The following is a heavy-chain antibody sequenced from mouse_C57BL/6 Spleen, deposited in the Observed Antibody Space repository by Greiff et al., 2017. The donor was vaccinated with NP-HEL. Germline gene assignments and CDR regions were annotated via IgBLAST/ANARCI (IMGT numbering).Heavy chain of an antibody. Sequence: QVQLQQPGAELVRPGSSVKLSCKASGYTFTSYWMDWVKQRPGQGLEWIGNIYPSDSETHYNQKFKDKATLTVDKSSSTAYMQLSSLTSEDSAVYYCARERGYYDGQGAMDYWGQGASVTVAS. CDR1: GYTFTSYW. CDR3: ARERGYYDGQGAMDY. CDR2: IYPSDSET. J-gene: IGHJ4*01. D-gene: IGHD1-1*01. V-gene: IGHV1-61*01.